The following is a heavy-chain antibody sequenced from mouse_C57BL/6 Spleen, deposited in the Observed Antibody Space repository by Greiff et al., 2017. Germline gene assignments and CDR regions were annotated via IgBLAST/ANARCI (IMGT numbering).Heavy chain of an antibody. CDR3: ARLANWDY. V-gene: IGHV5-6*01. CDR1: GFTFSSYG. CDR2: ISSGGSYT. Sequence: EVKVVESGGDLVKPGGSLKLSCAASGFTFSSYGMSWVRQTPDKRLEWVATISSGGSYTYYPDSVKGRFTISRDNAKNTLYLQMSSLKSEDTAMYYCARLANWDYWGQGTTLTVSS. J-gene: IGHJ2*01. D-gene: IGHD4-1*01.